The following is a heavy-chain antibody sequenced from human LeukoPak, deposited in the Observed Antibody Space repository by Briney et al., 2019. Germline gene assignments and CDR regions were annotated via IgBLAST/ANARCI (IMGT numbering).Heavy chain of an antibody. CDR1: GFTFSSYA. D-gene: IGHD3-3*01. Sequence: GGSLRLSCAAPGFTFSSYAMSWVRQAPGKGLEWVSAISGSGGSTYYADSVKGRFTISRDNSKNTLYLQMNSLRAEDTAVYYCAKDRDYDFWSGVAFDIWGQGTMVTVSS. CDR2: ISGSGGST. V-gene: IGHV3-23*01. CDR3: AKDRDYDFWSGVAFDI. J-gene: IGHJ3*02.